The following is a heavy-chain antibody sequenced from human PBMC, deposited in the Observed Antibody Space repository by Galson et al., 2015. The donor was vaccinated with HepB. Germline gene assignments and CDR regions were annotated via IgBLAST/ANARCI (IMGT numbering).Heavy chain of an antibody. V-gene: IGHV3-30-3*01. Sequence: SLRLSCAASGFTFSRYAMHWVRQAPGKGLEWVAVISYDGSNEYYADSVKGRFTISRDNSKNTLYLQMNSLRAEDTAVFYCAEEYYYYYMDVWGKGTTVTVSS. CDR1: GFTFSRYA. J-gene: IGHJ6*03. CDR3: AEEYYYYYMDV. CDR2: ISYDGSNE.